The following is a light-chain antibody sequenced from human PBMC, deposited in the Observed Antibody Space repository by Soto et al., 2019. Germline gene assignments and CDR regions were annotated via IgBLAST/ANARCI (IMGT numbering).Light chain of an antibody. J-gene: IGKJ1*01. CDR1: QSISRW. V-gene: IGKV1-5*01. CDR3: QQYYSYPPIT. Sequence: DIQMTPSPFTLSASVGDRVTITCRASQSISRWLAWYQQKPGKAPQALIYGASSLQSGVPSRFSGSGSGTDFTLTISCLQSEDFATYYCQQYYSYPPITFGQGTKVDIK. CDR2: GAS.